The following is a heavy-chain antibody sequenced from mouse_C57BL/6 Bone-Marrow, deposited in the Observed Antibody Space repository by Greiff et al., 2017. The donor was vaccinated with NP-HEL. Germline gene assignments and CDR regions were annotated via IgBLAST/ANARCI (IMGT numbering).Heavy chain of an antibody. J-gene: IGHJ3*01. D-gene: IGHD2-3*01. Sequence: QVQLQQPGAELVMPGASVKLSCKASGYTFTSYWMHWVKQRPGQGLEWIGEIDPSDNYTNYNQKFKGKSTLTVDKSYSTAYMPLSSLTSEDSAVYYCASYDGYYAGFAYWGQGTLVTVSA. CDR3: ASYDGYYAGFAY. V-gene: IGHV1-69*01. CDR2: IDPSDNYT. CDR1: GYTFTSYW.